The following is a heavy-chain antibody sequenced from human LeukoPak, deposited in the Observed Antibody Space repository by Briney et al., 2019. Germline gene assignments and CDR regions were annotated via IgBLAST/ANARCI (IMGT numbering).Heavy chain of an antibody. J-gene: IGHJ4*02. CDR1: GGTFSSYA. Sequence: SVKVSCKASGGTFSSYAISWVRQAPGQGLEWMGGIIPIFGTANYAQKFQGRVAITADESTSTAYMELSSLRSEDTAVYYCARSLGFLEWLEDYWGQGTLVTVSS. CDR3: ARSLGFLEWLEDY. D-gene: IGHD3-3*01. CDR2: IIPIFGTA. V-gene: IGHV1-69*13.